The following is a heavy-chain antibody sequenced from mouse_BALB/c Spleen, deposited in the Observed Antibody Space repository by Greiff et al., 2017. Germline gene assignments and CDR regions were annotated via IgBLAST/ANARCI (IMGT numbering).Heavy chain of an antibody. V-gene: IGHV2-2*02. CDR1: GFSLTSYG. CDR2: IWSGGST. J-gene: IGHJ4*01. D-gene: IGHD2-2*01. Sequence: VKLQESGPGLVQPSQSLSITCTVSGFSLTSYGVHWVRQSPGKGLEWLGVIWSGGSTDYNAAFISRLSISKDNSKSQVFFKMNSLQANDTAIYYCARNGEDGYDYYAMDYWGQGTSVTVSS. CDR3: ARNGEDGYDYYAMDY.